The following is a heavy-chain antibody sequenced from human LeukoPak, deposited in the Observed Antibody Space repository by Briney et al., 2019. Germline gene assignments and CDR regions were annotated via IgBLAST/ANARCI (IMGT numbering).Heavy chain of an antibody. CDR3: ARGATDYDSSGYQTDY. CDR1: GGSISSGGYY. CDR2: IYYSGST. Sequence: SETLSLTCTVSGGSISSGGYYWSWIRQHPGKGLEWIGYIYYSGSTYYNPSLRSRVTISVDTSKNQFSLKLSSATAADTAVYYCARGATDYDSSGYQTDYWGQGTLVTVSS. V-gene: IGHV4-31*03. D-gene: IGHD3-22*01. J-gene: IGHJ4*02.